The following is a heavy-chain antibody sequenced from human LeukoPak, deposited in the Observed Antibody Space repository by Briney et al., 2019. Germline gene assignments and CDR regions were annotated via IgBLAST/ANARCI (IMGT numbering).Heavy chain of an antibody. V-gene: IGHV4-39*01. D-gene: IGHD2-2*01. CDR1: GGSVSSSTFY. CDR2: INYSGST. CDR3: ARRHSTSSSLDF. Sequence: SETLSLTCTVSGGSVSSSTFYWGWIRQPPGKGLEWIGTINYSGSTYYNPSLKSRVTISVDTSKNQFSLKLTPMTAADTAVYYCARRHSTSSSLDFWGQETLVTVSS. J-gene: IGHJ4*02.